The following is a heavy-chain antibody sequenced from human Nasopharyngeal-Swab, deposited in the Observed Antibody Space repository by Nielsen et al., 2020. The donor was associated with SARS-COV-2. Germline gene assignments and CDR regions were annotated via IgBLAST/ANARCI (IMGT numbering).Heavy chain of an antibody. D-gene: IGHD3-16*01. Sequence: SETLSLTCTVSGFSISSYYLSWIRQPPGKGLEWIGYIYYSGSTNYNPSLTSRVTISVNTSKNQFSLKLSSVTAADTAVYYCARLGGGGYYYYYYYMDVWGKGTTVTVSS. CDR1: GFSISSYY. CDR3: ARLGGGGYYYYYYYMDV. CDR2: IYYSGST. V-gene: IGHV4-59*08. J-gene: IGHJ6*03.